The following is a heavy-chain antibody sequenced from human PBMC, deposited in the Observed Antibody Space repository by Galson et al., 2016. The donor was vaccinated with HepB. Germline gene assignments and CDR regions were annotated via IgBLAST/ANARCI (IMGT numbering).Heavy chain of an antibody. Sequence: QSGAEVKKPGESLKISCQGSGYSFSNFWIGWVRQLPGKGLEWMAIIYPDDSDPRYSPSFQGHVTISADKSINTAYLQWTSLKASDTGVYYCARLRGIYSGSTPLAYWGQGTLVTVSS. CDR2: IYPDDSDP. J-gene: IGHJ4*02. CDR1: GYSFSNFW. V-gene: IGHV5-51*01. D-gene: IGHD3-22*01. CDR3: ARLRGIYSGSTPLAY.